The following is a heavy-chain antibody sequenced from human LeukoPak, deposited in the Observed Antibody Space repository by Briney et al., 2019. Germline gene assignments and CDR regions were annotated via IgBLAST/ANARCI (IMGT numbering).Heavy chain of an antibody. J-gene: IGHJ4*02. V-gene: IGHV1-18*01. CDR2: ISAYNGNT. CDR1: GHTFTSYG. D-gene: IGHD6-19*01. Sequence: ASVKVSCKASGHTFTSYGISWVRQAPGQGLEWMGWISAYNGNTNYAQKLQGRVTMTTDTSTSTAYMELRSLRSDDTAVYYCARDSLYSSGWYYFDYWGQGTLVTVSS. CDR3: ARDSLYSSGWYYFDY.